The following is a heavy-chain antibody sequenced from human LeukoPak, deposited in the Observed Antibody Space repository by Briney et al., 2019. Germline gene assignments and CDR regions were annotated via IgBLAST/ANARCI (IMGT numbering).Heavy chain of an antibody. Sequence: ASVKVSCKASGYTFTDYYIHWVRQAPGQGLEWMAWMNPNSGGTSYAQKFQGRVTMTRDTSISTAYMELSRLRSDDTAVYYCARDQGGYYSSSWVFDYWGQGTLVTVSS. J-gene: IGHJ4*02. D-gene: IGHD6-13*01. CDR2: MNPNSGGT. V-gene: IGHV1-2*02. CDR3: ARDQGGYYSSSWVFDY. CDR1: GYTFTDYY.